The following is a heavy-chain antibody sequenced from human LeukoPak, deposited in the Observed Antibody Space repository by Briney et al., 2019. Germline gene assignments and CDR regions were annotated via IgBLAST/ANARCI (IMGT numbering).Heavy chain of an antibody. J-gene: IGHJ4*02. D-gene: IGHD3-3*01. Sequence: PGGSPRLSCAASGFTFSSYAMSWVRQAPGKGLEWVSAISGSGGSTYYADSVKGRFTISRDKPKNTLYLQMNSLRAEDTAVYYCAKPGYYDFWSGYYFDYWGQGTLVTVSS. CDR2: ISGSGGST. V-gene: IGHV3-23*01. CDR3: AKPGYYDFWSGYYFDY. CDR1: GFTFSSYA.